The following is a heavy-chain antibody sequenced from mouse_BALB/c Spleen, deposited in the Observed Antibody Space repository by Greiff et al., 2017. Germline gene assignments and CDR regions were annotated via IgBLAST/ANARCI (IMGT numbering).Heavy chain of an antibody. D-gene: IGHD2-14*01. CDR1: GFTFSNYW. CDR3: TRAGEYEEGTWFAY. V-gene: IGHV6-6*02. CDR2: IRLKSNNYAT. Sequence: EVKLMESGGGLVQPGGSMKLSCVASGFTFSNYWMNWVRQSPEKGLEWVAEIRLKSNNYATHYAESVKGRFTISRDDSKSSVYLQMNNLRAEDTGIYYCTRAGEYEEGTWFAYWGQGTLVTVSA. J-gene: IGHJ3*01.